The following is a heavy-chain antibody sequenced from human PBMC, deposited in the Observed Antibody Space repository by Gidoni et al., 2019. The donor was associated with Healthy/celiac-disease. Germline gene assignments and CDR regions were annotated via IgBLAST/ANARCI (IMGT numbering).Heavy chain of an antibody. CDR2: ISAYNGNT. CDR1: GSPFTSYG. D-gene: IGHD4-17*01. CDR3: ARGPYYGGNPFDY. V-gene: IGHV1-18*01. Sequence: ASGSPFTSYGISWVRQAPGQGLEWMVWISAYNGNTNYAQKQKGRVTMTKETSTSIAYMELRSLRSDDTAVYYCARGPYYGGNPFDYWGQGTLVTVSS. J-gene: IGHJ4*02.